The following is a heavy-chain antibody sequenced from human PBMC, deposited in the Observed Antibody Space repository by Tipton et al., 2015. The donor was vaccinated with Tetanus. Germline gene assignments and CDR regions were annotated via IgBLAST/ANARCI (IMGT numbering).Heavy chain of an antibody. CDR2: IYYTALT. V-gene: IGHV4-31*03. D-gene: IGHD6-13*01. Sequence: TLSLTCNVSGASINAGGYLWTWVRQHSGKGLEWIGNIYYTALTSYTPSLSGRATISVDTSKNQFSLSLTSVTAADTAVYYCAREGAIAYSSSWYSFDYWGQGTLVTVSS. CDR3: AREGAIAYSSSWYSFDY. CDR1: GASINAGGYL. J-gene: IGHJ4*02.